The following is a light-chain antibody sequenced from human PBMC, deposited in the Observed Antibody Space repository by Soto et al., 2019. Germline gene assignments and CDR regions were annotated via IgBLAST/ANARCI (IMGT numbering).Light chain of an antibody. CDR3: CSYAGSMTWV. V-gene: IGLV2-23*01. CDR1: SSDVGSYTF. J-gene: IGLJ3*02. Sequence: QSALTQPASVSGSPGQSITISCTGSSSDVGSYTFVSWYQHHPGKAPKVMIYEATKRPSGVSHRFSGSKSGNTASLTISGLQADDEGEYYCCSYAGSMTWVFGGGTKLTVL. CDR2: EAT.